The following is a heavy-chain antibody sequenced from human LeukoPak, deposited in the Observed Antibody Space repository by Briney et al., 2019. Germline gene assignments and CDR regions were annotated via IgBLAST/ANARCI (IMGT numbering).Heavy chain of an antibody. CDR2: INPNRGGT. J-gene: IGHJ5*02. CDR1: GYTFTGHY. D-gene: IGHD6-13*01. CDR3: ARELPYYSSSWYWFDP. Sequence: GASLKLSCKASGYTFTGHYMHWVRQAPGQGLEWMGWINPNRGGTNYVQKFQGRVTMTRDTSIGTAYMELSRLRSDDTAVYYCARELPYYSSSWYWFDPWGQGTLVTVSS. V-gene: IGHV1-2*02.